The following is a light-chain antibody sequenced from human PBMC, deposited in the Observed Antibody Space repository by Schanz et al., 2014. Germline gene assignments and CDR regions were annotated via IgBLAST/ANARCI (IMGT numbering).Light chain of an antibody. CDR2: DAS. Sequence: EIVLTQSPGTLSLSPGERATLSCRASQSVSSSYLAWYQQKPGLAPRLLIYDASNRATGIPARFSGSGSGTDFPLTISSLEPEDFAVYFCQQRHTWPLTFGQGTRLDIK. CDR1: QSVSSSY. J-gene: IGKJ5*01. V-gene: IGKV3D-20*02. CDR3: QQRHTWPLT.